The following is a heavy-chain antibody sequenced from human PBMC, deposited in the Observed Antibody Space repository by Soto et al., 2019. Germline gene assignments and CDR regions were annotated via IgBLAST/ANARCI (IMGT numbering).Heavy chain of an antibody. Sequence: SQTLSLTCAISGDSFSSNSAAWNWIRQSPSRGLEWLGRTYYRSKWYNDYAVSVKSRITINPDTSKNQFSLQLNSVTPEETAVYYCARDASSIVSPDRINYYYYYGMDVWGQGTTVTVSS. J-gene: IGHJ6*02. CDR2: TYYRSKWYN. D-gene: IGHD6-6*01. CDR3: ARDASSIVSPDRINYYYYYGMDV. V-gene: IGHV6-1*01. CDR1: GDSFSSNSAA.